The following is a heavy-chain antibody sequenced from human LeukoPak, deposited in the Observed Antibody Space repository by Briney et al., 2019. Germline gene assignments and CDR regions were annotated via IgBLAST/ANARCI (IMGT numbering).Heavy chain of an antibody. Sequence: SETLSLTCTVSVGSISNYYWSWIRQPPGKGLEWIGYIYYSGSTNYNPSLKSRVTISVDTSKNQFSLKLSSVTAADTAVYYCARRTSGSYGHWFDPWGRGTLVTVSS. CDR2: IYYSGST. CDR3: ARRTSGSYGHWFDP. D-gene: IGHD3-10*01. CDR1: VGSISNYY. V-gene: IGHV4-59*01. J-gene: IGHJ5*02.